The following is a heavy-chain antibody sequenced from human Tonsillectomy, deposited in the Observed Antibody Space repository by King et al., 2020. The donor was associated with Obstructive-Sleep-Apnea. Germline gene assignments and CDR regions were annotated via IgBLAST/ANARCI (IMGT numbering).Heavy chain of an antibody. J-gene: IGHJ2*01. D-gene: IGHD1-1*01. CDR2: ISWNSGSI. V-gene: IGHV3-9*01. Sequence: VQLVESGGGLVQPGRSLRLSCAASGFTFDDYAMHWVRQAPGKGLEWVSGISWNSGSIGYADSVKGRFTISRDNAKNSLYLQMNSLRAEETALYYCAKDQTGTSSWYFDLWGRGTLVTVSS. CDR3: AKDQTGTSSWYFDL. CDR1: GFTFDDYA.